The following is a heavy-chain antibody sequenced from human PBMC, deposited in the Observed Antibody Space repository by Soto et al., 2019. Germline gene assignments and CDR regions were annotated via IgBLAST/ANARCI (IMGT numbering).Heavy chain of an antibody. CDR1: GFTFSSYA. Sequence: PGGSLRLSCAASGFTFSSYAMHWVRQAPGKGLEWVAVISYDGSNKYYADSVKGRFTISRDNSKNTLSLQMNSLRAEDTAVYYCARVGGGRVAVAGNAFDIWGQGTMVTVSS. CDR3: ARVGGGRVAVAGNAFDI. D-gene: IGHD6-19*01. J-gene: IGHJ3*02. V-gene: IGHV3-30-3*01. CDR2: ISYDGSNK.